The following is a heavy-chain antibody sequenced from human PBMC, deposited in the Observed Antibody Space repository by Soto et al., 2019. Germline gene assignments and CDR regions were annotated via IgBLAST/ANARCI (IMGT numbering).Heavy chain of an antibody. J-gene: IGHJ4*02. Sequence: GGSLRLSCAASGFTFSNAWMVWVRQAPGKGLEWIGLIKSKTDGETTAYAASVKGRFTTSRDDSKNSVYLQMNSLKIEDTAVYYCVRTTYFADSSGYTRCFDYWGQGTLVTVSS. CDR2: IKSKTDGETT. CDR3: VRTTYFADSSGYTRCFDY. CDR1: GFTFSNAW. V-gene: IGHV3-15*01. D-gene: IGHD3-22*01.